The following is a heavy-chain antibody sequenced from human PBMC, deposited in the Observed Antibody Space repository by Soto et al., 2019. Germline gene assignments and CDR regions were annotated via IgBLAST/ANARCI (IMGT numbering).Heavy chain of an antibody. D-gene: IGHD6-13*01. Sequence: EVQLVESGGGLVQPGGSLRLSCAASGFTFSSYWMSWVRQAPGKGLEWVANIKQDGSEKYYVDSVKGRFTISRDNAENSLYLQMNSLRAEDTAVYYCARAPGIADAGTPHYWGQGTLVTVSS. V-gene: IGHV3-7*01. CDR3: ARAPGIADAGTPHY. CDR2: IKQDGSEK. CDR1: GFTFSSYW. J-gene: IGHJ4*02.